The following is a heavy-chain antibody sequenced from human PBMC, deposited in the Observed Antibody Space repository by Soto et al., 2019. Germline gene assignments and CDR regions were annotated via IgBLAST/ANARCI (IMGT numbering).Heavy chain of an antibody. Sequence: QVQLVESGGGVVQPGRSLRLSCAASGFTFSSYGMHWVRQAPGKGLEWVAVIWYDGSNKYYADSVKGRFTISRDNSKNTLYLQMNSLRAEDTAVYYCVSGQLPDYYYYYGMDVWGQGTTVTVSS. CDR2: IWYDGSNK. CDR3: VSGQLPDYYYYYGMDV. CDR1: GFTFSSYG. J-gene: IGHJ6*02. V-gene: IGHV3-33*01. D-gene: IGHD1-26*01.